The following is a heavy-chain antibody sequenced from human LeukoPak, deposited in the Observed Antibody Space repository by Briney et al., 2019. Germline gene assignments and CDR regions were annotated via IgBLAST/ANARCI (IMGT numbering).Heavy chain of an antibody. V-gene: IGHV3-48*01. CDR3: ARVPSNYGY. CDR1: GGSFSGYY. Sequence: PSETLSLTCAVYGGSFSGYYWSWVRQAPGKGLEWVSYISSSSSTIYYADSVKGRFAISRDNAKNSLYLQMNSLRAEDTAVYYCARVPSNYGYWGQGTLVTVSS. J-gene: IGHJ4*02. D-gene: IGHD4-11*01. CDR2: ISSSSSTI.